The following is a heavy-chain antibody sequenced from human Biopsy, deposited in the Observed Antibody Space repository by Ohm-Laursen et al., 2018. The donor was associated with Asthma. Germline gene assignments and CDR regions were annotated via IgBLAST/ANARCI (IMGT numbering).Heavy chain of an antibody. CDR2: ISWNSGNI. V-gene: IGHV3-9*01. CDR3: AKDMGAGGNDPDSFIGYYGMDV. Sequence: SLRLSCTASGFRFDDYAMYWVRQAPEKGLEWVAGISWNSGNIGYAVSVKGRFIVSRDNVKNSLYLQMNSLRAEDTALYYCAKDMGAGGNDPDSFIGYYGMDVWGQGTTVTVSS. J-gene: IGHJ6*02. CDR1: GFRFDDYA. D-gene: IGHD3-16*01.